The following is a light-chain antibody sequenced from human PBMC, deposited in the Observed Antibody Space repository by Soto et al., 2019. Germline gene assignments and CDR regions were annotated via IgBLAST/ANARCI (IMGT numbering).Light chain of an antibody. Sequence: AIQLTTSPSSLSAAVGDRDTITCRAIQGISSALAWYQQKPGKAPKLLIYDASSLESGVPSRFSGSGSGTDFTLTISSLQPEDFATYYCQQFNSYPITFGQGTRLEIK. CDR2: DAS. J-gene: IGKJ5*01. V-gene: IGKV1-13*02. CDR3: QQFNSYPIT. CDR1: QGISSA.